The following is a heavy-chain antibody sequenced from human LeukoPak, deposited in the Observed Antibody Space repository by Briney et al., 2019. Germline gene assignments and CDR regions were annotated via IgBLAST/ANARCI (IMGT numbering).Heavy chain of an antibody. V-gene: IGHV3-74*01. CDR3: ASGSGSYFPGY. CDR2: INIDGRST. D-gene: IGHD3-10*01. J-gene: IGHJ4*02. CDR1: GFTFSRNW. Sequence: GGSLRLSCAASGFTFSRNWMYWVRQAPGKGLVWVSRINIDGRSTSYADSVKGRFTISRDNAKNTLYLQMNSLRAEDTAVYYCASGSGSYFPGYWGQGTLVTVSS.